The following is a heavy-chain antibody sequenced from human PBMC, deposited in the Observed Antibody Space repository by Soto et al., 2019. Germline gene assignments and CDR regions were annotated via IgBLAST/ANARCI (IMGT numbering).Heavy chain of an antibody. D-gene: IGHD3-9*01. Sequence: GSLRLSCSASGFTFRSYAMHWVRQAPGKGLEYVSAISSNGGSTYYADSVKGRFTISRDNSKNTLYLQMSSLRAEDTAVYYCVKALRYFDWLPDFDYWGQGTLVTVSS. CDR1: GFTFRSYA. V-gene: IGHV3-64D*06. CDR3: VKALRYFDWLPDFDY. J-gene: IGHJ4*02. CDR2: ISSNGGST.